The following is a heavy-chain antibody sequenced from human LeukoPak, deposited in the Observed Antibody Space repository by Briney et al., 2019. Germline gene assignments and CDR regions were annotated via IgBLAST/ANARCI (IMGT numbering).Heavy chain of an antibody. Sequence: PSETLSLTCTVSGGSISSYYWSWIRQPPGKGLEWIGYIYHSGSTNYNPSLKSRVTISVDTSQNQFSLKLSSVTAADTAVYYCARVVSTVTTYYFDYWGQGTLVTVSS. V-gene: IGHV4-59*01. CDR1: GGSISSYY. D-gene: IGHD4-17*01. CDR3: ARVVSTVTTYYFDY. J-gene: IGHJ4*02. CDR2: IYHSGST.